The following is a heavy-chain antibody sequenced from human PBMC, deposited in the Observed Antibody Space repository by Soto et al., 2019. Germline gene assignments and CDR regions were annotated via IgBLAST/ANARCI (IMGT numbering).Heavy chain of an antibody. CDR2: IYYSGST. V-gene: IGHV4-39*07. Sequence: SETLSLTCTVSGGSISSSSYYWGWIRQPPGKGLEWIGSIYYSGSTYYNPSLKSRVTISVDTSKNQFSLKLSSVTAADTAVYYCARGHHYDFWSGYYTGYYYGMEVWGQGTTVTVSS. CDR1: GGSISSSSYY. D-gene: IGHD3-3*01. J-gene: IGHJ6*02. CDR3: ARGHHYDFWSGYYTGYYYGMEV.